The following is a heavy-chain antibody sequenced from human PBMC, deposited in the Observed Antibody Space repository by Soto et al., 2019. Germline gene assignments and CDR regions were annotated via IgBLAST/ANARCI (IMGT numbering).Heavy chain of an antibody. CDR2: ISAYNGNT. CDR1: GYTFTSYG. J-gene: IGHJ4*02. D-gene: IGHD2-15*01. CDR3: ARDPRYCSGGSCYSDY. V-gene: IGHV1-18*01. Sequence: ASVKVSCKASGYTFTSYGISWVRQAPGQGLEWMGWISAYNGNTNYAQKLQGRVTMTTDTSTSTAYMELRSLRSDDTAVYYCARDPRYCSGGSCYSDYWGQGTLVTVSS.